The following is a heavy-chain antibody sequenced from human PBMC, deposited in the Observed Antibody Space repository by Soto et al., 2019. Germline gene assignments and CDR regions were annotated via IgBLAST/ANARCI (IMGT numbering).Heavy chain of an antibody. Sequence: PGGSLRLSCAASGFTFSNAWMNWVRQAPGKGLEWVGRIKSKTDGGTTDYAAPVKGRFTISRDDSKNTLYLQMNSLKTEDTAVYYCTTREYYYDSSGYLDDAFDIWGQGTMVTVSS. CDR3: TTREYYYDSSGYLDDAFDI. J-gene: IGHJ3*02. V-gene: IGHV3-15*07. D-gene: IGHD3-22*01. CDR2: IKSKTDGGTT. CDR1: GFTFSNAW.